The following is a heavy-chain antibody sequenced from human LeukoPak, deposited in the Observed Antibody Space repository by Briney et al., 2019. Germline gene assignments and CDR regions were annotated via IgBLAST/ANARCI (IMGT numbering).Heavy chain of an antibody. CDR3: ARVRPFYYDSKDVYYFDY. D-gene: IGHD3-22*01. CDR2: ISWDGGST. Sequence: PGGSLRLSCAASGFTFDDYTMHWVRQAPGKGLEWVSLISWDGGSTYYADSVKGRFTISRDNAKNSLYLQMNSLRAEDTAVYYCARVRPFYYDSKDVYYFDYWGQGTLVTVSS. V-gene: IGHV3-43*01. CDR1: GFTFDDYT. J-gene: IGHJ4*02.